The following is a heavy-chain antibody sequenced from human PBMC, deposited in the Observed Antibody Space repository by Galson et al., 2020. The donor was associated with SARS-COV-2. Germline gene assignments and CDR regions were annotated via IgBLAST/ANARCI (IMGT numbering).Heavy chain of an antibody. CDR2: ISYDGTNK. CDR3: ARDVDVVPDGYLEH. Sequence: GGSLRLSCAASGFSFSTYAMHWFRQAPGKGLDWVAGISYDGTNKYYADSVKGRFTISRDNSKNTLYLQMNSLGAEDTAVYYCARDVDVVPDGYLEHGGQGTMVTVSS. CDR1: GFSFSTYA. J-gene: IGHJ4*02. D-gene: IGHD2-2*01. V-gene: IGHV3-30*04.